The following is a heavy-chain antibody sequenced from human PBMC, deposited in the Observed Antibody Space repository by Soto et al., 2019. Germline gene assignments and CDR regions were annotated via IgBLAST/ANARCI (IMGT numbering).Heavy chain of an antibody. CDR3: ARVGYYDSSGYWDY. CDR1: GGTFSSYT. J-gene: IGHJ4*02. D-gene: IGHD3-22*01. Sequence: QVQLVQSGAEVKKPGSSVKVSCKASGGTFSSYTISWVRQAPGQGLEWMGRIIPILGIANYAQKFQGRVTITADKSTRTASMELSSLRSEDTAVYYCARVGYYDSSGYWDYWGQGTLVTVSS. V-gene: IGHV1-69*02. CDR2: IIPILGIA.